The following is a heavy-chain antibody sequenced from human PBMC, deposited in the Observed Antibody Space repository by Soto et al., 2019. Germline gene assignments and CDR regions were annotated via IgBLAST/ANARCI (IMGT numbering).Heavy chain of an antibody. V-gene: IGHV3-23*01. Sequence: GGSLRLSCAASGFTFSSYAMSWVRQAPGKGLGWVSAISSSGGSTFYADSVKGRFTISRDNSRNTLYLQMNSLRAEDTAIYYCARYRGSTYWHHYFDYWGQGTLVTVSS. CDR2: ISSSGGST. CDR3: ARYRGSTYWHHYFDY. J-gene: IGHJ4*02. CDR1: GFTFSSYA. D-gene: IGHD2-15*01.